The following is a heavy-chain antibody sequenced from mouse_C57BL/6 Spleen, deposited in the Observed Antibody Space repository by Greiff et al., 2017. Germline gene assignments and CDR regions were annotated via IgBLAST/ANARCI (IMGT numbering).Heavy chain of an antibody. CDR1: GYTFTDYY. V-gene: IGHV1-26*01. CDR3: AGQLRPYYFDY. CDR2: INPNNGGT. D-gene: IGHD3-2*02. J-gene: IGHJ2*01. Sequence: VQLQQSGPELVKPGASVKISCKASGYTFTDYYMNWVKQSHGKSLEWIGDINPNNGGTSYNQKFKGKATLTVDKSSSTAYMELRSLTSEDSAVYYCAGQLRPYYFDYWGQGTTLTVSS.